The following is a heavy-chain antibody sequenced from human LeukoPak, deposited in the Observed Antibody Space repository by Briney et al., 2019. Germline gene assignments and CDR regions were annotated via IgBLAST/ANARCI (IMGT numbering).Heavy chain of an antibody. CDR1: GGSISSYY. D-gene: IGHD1-26*01. J-gene: IGHJ4*02. CDR2: IYYSGST. Sequence: SETLSLTCTVSGGSISSYYWSWVRQPPGKGLGWIGYIYYSGSTNYNPSLKSRVTISVDTSKNQFSLKLSSVTAADTAVYYCARVGAKDDFDYWGQGTLVTVSS. CDR3: ARVGAKDDFDY. V-gene: IGHV4-59*01.